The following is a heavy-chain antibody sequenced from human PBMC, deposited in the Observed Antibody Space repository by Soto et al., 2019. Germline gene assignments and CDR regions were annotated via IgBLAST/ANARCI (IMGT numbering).Heavy chain of an antibody. CDR1: GFTFSSYA. CDR3: ATGPIVATSNWFDP. J-gene: IGHJ5*02. D-gene: IGHD5-12*01. Sequence: EVQLLESGGGLVQPGGSLRLSCAASGFTFSSYAMSWVRQAPGKGLEWVSAISGSGGSTYYADSVKGRFTISRDNSKNTLYLQMNSLRAEDTAVYDCATGPIVATSNWFDPWGQGTLVTVSS. V-gene: IGHV3-23*01. CDR2: ISGSGGST.